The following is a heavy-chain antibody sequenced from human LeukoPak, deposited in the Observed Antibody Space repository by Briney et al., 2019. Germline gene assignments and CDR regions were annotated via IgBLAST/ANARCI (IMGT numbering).Heavy chain of an antibody. D-gene: IGHD3-3*01. CDR3: ARVGAITIFGVGQLNWFDP. J-gene: IGHJ5*02. Sequence: PSETLSLTCTVSGGSISSYYWSWIRQPAGKGLEWIGRIYTSGSTNYNPSLKSRVTMSVDTSKNQFSPKLSSVTAADTAVYYCARVGAITIFGVGQLNWFDPWGQGTLVTVSS. CDR1: GGSISSYY. CDR2: IYTSGST. V-gene: IGHV4-4*07.